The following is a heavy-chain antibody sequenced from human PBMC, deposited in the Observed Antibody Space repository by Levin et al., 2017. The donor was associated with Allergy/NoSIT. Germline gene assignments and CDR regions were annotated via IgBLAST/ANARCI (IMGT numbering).Heavy chain of an antibody. CDR2: VYYTGIT. CDR3: ARDRLQWMPKWTCNSYGMDV. CDR1: GGSTGTYR. V-gene: IGHV4-59*01. Sequence: SETLSLTCTVSGGSTGTYRWNWIRQPPGKGLEWIGAVYYTGITNYSPSLRPRSTISLDRSKNQISLTLISVTAADTAIYYCARDRLQWMPKWTCNSYGMDVWGQGTSITVSS. J-gene: IGHJ6*02. D-gene: IGHD4-11*01.